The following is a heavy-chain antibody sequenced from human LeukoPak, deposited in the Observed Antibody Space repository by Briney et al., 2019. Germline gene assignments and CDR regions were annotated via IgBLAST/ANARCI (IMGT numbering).Heavy chain of an antibody. CDR1: GFTFSSYS. Sequence: PGGSLRLSCAASGFTFSSYSMNWVRQAPGKGLEWVSYISSSSSTIYYADSVKGRFTISRDNAKNSLYLQMNSLRAVDTALYYCARDPSIVATIYFDYRGQGTLVTVSS. J-gene: IGHJ4*02. V-gene: IGHV3-48*01. CDR3: ARDPSIVATIYFDY. CDR2: ISSSSSTI. D-gene: IGHD5-12*01.